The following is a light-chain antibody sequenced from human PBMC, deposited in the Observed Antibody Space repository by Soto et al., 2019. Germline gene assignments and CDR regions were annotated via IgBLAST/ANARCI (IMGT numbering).Light chain of an antibody. Sequence: VIWMTQSPSLFSASTGDRVTISCRMSQGISNYLAWYQQKPGKAPELLIYAASTLQTGVPSRFSGSGFGTDFTLTISSLQSEDFATYYCQQYHDFPSTFGQGTKVEIK. CDR3: QQYHDFPST. J-gene: IGKJ1*01. CDR1: QGISNY. CDR2: AAS. V-gene: IGKV1D-8*01.